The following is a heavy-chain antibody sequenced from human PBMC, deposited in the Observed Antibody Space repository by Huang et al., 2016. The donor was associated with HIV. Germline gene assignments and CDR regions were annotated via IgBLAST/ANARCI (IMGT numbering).Heavy chain of an antibody. Sequence: QVQLVESGGGVVQPGRSLRLSCAASGLTFSSYAMHWVRQAPGKVLEWVAVISYDGSNKYYADSVKGRFTISRDNSKNTLYLQMNSLRAEDTAVYYCARDAYYDYVWGSYRKYYYYMDVWGKGTTVTVSS. CDR3: ARDAYYDYVWGSYRKYYYYMDV. V-gene: IGHV3-30-3*01. D-gene: IGHD3-16*02. CDR2: ISYDGSNK. CDR1: GLTFSSYA. J-gene: IGHJ6*03.